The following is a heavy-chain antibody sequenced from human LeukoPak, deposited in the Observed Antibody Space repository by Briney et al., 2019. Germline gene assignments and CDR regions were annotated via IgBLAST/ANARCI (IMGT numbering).Heavy chain of an antibody. J-gene: IGHJ4*02. Sequence: ASVKVSCKASGYTFTGYYMHWVRQAPGQGLEWMGRINPNSGGTNYAQKFQGRVTITRDTSISIAYMELSRLRSADTAVYYCARDGQDCTRSDCYTVYWGRGTLVTVSS. V-gene: IGHV1-2*06. CDR3: ARDGQDCTRSDCYTVY. D-gene: IGHD2-21*01. CDR2: INPNSGGT. CDR1: GYTFTGYY.